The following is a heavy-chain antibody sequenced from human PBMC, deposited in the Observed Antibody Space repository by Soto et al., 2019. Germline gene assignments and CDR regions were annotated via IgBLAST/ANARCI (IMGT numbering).Heavy chain of an antibody. CDR3: AKDQSRLRYFDWPWVDY. CDR1: GFTFSSYA. Sequence: GESLKISCAASGFTFSSYAMSWVRQAPGKGLEWVSAISGSGGSTYYADSVKGRFTISRDNSKNTLYLQMNSLRAEDTAVYYCAKDQSRLRYFDWPWVDYWGQGTLVTVSS. J-gene: IGHJ4*02. V-gene: IGHV3-23*01. CDR2: ISGSGGST. D-gene: IGHD3-9*01.